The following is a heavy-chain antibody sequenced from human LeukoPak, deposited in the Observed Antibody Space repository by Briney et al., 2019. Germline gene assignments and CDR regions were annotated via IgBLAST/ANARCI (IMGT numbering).Heavy chain of an antibody. V-gene: IGHV4-59*01. D-gene: IGHD2-15*01. J-gene: IGHJ3*02. CDR3: AREYCSGGSCYGAFDI. Sequence: PSETLSLTCTVSGGSISSYYWSWIRQPPGKGLEWIGYIYYSGSTNYNPSLKSRVTISVDTSKNQFSLKLSSVTAADTAVYYCAREYCSGGSCYGAFDIWGQGTMVTVSS. CDR2: IYYSGST. CDR1: GGSISSYY.